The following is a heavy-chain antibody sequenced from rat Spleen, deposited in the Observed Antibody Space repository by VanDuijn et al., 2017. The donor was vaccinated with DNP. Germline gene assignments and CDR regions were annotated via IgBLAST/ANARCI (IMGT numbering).Heavy chain of an antibody. CDR1: GFSFSNYN. CDR3: ARQLQYWYFDF. CDR2: VNYDVGTA. J-gene: IGHJ1*01. V-gene: IGHV5-25*01. D-gene: IGHD1-1*01. Sequence: EVELVESGGGLVQPGRSLKLSCAAAGFSFSNYNMAWVRQAPTKGLEWVASVNYDVGTAYYRDTVKGRFTISRDNAKSTLYLQMDSLRSEDTATYYCARQLQYWYFDFWGPGTMVTVSS.